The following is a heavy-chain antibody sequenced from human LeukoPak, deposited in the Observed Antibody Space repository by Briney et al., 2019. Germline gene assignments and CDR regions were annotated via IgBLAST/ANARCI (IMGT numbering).Heavy chain of an antibody. Sequence: PSETLSLTCTVSGGSISSYYWSWIRQPPGKGLEWIGYIYYSGSTNYNPSLKSRVTISVDTSKNQFSLKLNSVTAADTAVYYCARDGRYCSTTSCQGWFDPWGQGTLVTVSS. CDR1: GGSISSYY. CDR2: IYYSGST. J-gene: IGHJ5*02. CDR3: ARDGRYCSTTSCQGWFDP. D-gene: IGHD2-2*01. V-gene: IGHV4-59*12.